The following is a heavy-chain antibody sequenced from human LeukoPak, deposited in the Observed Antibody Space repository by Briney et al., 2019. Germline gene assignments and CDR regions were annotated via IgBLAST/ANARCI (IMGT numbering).Heavy chain of an antibody. Sequence: PGGSLRLSCAASGFTFSSYSMNWVRQAPGKGLEWVSSISSSSSYIYYADSVKRRFIIFSDNAKNSLYLQINRLRAEDTAVYYCAKDSVDGITFGGVIFILDYWGQGTLVTVSS. V-gene: IGHV3-21*04. CDR2: ISSSSSYI. J-gene: IGHJ4*02. CDR3: AKDSVDGITFGGVIFILDY. D-gene: IGHD3-16*02. CDR1: GFTFSSYS.